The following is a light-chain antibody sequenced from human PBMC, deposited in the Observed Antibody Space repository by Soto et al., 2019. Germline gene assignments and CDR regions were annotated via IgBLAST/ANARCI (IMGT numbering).Light chain of an antibody. CDR2: AAS. J-gene: IGKJ2*01. CDR3: QQSYSTPYS. V-gene: IGKV1-39*01. CDR1: QNISSF. Sequence: DIQMTQSPSSLSASVGDRVTITCRASQNISSFLNWYQQKPGKAPGLLIYAASSLQSGVPSRFSGSGSGTDFTFTISSLQPEDFATYYCQQSYSTPYSFGQGTKLEIK.